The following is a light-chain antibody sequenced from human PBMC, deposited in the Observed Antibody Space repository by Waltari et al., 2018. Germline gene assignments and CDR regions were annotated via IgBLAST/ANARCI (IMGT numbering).Light chain of an antibody. CDR1: LSIDDS. J-gene: IGKJ1*01. CDR2: GAS. V-gene: IGKV3-15*01. CDR3: QQYSATPPT. Sequence: EIVMTQSPATLSVSRGGSATVSCRASLSIDDSLAWYQQKPGQPPRLLIHGASTRDTGIPVRFSGSGSGTDFTLTISGLQAEDVAVYYCQQYSATPPTFGQGTKVEIK.